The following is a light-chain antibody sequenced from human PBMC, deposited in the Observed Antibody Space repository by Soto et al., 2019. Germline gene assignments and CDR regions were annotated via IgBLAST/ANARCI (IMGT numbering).Light chain of an antibody. CDR3: KSYAGSNTYV. V-gene: IGLV2-8*01. Sequence: QSVLTQPPSASGSPGQSVTISCTGTKNDIGVYDFVSWYQHHPGKAPRLIIYEVVQRPSGVPDRFSGSKSGNTASLTVSGIQAADEADYFCKSYAGSNTYVFASGTKVTVL. CDR2: EVV. J-gene: IGLJ1*01. CDR1: KNDIGVYDF.